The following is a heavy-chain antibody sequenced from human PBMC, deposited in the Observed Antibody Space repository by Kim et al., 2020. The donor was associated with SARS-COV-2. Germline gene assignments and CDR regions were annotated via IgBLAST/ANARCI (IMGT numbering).Heavy chain of an antibody. V-gene: IGHV4-59*01. J-gene: IGHJ2*01. CDR2: IYYSGST. CDR3: ARVGSDYDILPGYCPSYWFFDL. D-gene: IGHD3-9*01. Sequence: SETLSLTCTVSGGSISSYYWSWIRQPPGKGLEWIGYIYYSGSTNYNPSLKSRVTKSVDTSKNQFSLKLSSVTAADTAGYYCARVGSDYDILPGYCPSYWFFDLWGRGTLVPVSS. CDR1: GGSISSYY.